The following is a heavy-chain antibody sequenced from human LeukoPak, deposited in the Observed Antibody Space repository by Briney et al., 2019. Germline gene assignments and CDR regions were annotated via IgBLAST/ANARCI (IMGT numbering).Heavy chain of an antibody. J-gene: IGHJ4*02. D-gene: IGHD3-22*01. CDR1: GFIFSDYA. V-gene: IGHV3-23*01. CDR2: ISTSGTT. CDR3: AKDLDSTGRYESPGNY. Sequence: PGGSLRLSCATSGFIFSDYAMNWVRQAPGKGLEWVSLISTSGTTHYTDSVKGRFTISRDNFKNTLYLQMSSLRAEDTALYYYAKDLDSTGRYESPGNYWGQGTLVTVSS.